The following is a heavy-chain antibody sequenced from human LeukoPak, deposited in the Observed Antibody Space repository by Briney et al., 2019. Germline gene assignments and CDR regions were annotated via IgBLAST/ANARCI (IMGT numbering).Heavy chain of an antibody. V-gene: IGHV3-30*02. CDR1: GFTFSSYG. D-gene: IGHD2-2*01. J-gene: IGHJ5*02. Sequence: GGSLRLSCAASGFTFSSYGMHWVRQAPGKGLEWVAFIRYDGSNKYYADSVKGRFTISRDNSKNTLYLQMNSLRAEDTAVYYCAKDLGYCSSTSCRLNWFDPWGQGTLVTVSS. CDR2: IRYDGSNK. CDR3: AKDLGYCSSTSCRLNWFDP.